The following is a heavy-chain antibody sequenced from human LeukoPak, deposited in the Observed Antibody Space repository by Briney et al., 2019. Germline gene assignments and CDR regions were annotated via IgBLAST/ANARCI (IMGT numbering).Heavy chain of an antibody. CDR2: INPNSGGT. J-gene: IGHJ4*02. CDR3: ARVVNPSDIVVVPAAIGYPLGGLGY. Sequence: ASVTVSFTASGYTFTGYYMHWVRQAQGQGREGVGWINPNSGGTNYAQKFQGRVTMTRDTSISTAYMDLSRLRSDDTAVYYCARVVNPSDIVVVPAAIGYPLGGLGYWGQGTLVTVSS. D-gene: IGHD2-2*02. CDR1: GYTFTGYY. V-gene: IGHV1-2*02.